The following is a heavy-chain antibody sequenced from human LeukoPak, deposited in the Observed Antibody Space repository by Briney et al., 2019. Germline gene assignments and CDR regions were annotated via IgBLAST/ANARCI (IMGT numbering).Heavy chain of an antibody. CDR2: INTNSGGT. D-gene: IGHD3-22*01. CDR1: GYTFTGYY. J-gene: IGHJ1*01. CDR3: ARDGVGYYDSSGYYYFQH. Sequence: ASVKVSCKASGYTFTGYYIHWVRQAPGQGLEWMGWINTNSGGTNYAQKFQGRVTMTRDTSISTAYMKLSRLRSDDTAVYYCARDGVGYYDSSGYYYFQHWGQGTLVTVSS. V-gene: IGHV1-2*02.